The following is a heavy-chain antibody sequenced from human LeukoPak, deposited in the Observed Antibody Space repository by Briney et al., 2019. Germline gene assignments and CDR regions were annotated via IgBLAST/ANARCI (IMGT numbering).Heavy chain of an antibody. V-gene: IGHV3-30*18. CDR1: GFPFSTYD. Sequence: GGSLRLSCAASGFPFSTYDMHWVRQAPDKRLQWVAVISSDGYRTDYPDSVRGRFTISRDNFKNTLYLQMNSLRAEDTAVYYCTKDEVSSWYDAFDIWGQGTMVTVSS. D-gene: IGHD6-13*01. J-gene: IGHJ3*02. CDR2: ISSDGYRT. CDR3: TKDEVSSWYDAFDI.